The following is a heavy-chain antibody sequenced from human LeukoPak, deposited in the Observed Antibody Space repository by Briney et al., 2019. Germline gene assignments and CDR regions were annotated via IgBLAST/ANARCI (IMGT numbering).Heavy chain of an antibody. V-gene: IGHV4-39*07. D-gene: IGHD3-10*01. CDR2: IYYSGST. Sequence: SETLSLTCTVSGGSISSSSYYWGWIRQPPGKGLEWIGSIYYSGSTYYNPSLKSRVTISVDTSKNPFSLKLSSVTAADTAVYYCARAYYGSGNRFDPWGQGTLVTVSS. J-gene: IGHJ5*02. CDR3: ARAYYGSGNRFDP. CDR1: GGSISSSSYY.